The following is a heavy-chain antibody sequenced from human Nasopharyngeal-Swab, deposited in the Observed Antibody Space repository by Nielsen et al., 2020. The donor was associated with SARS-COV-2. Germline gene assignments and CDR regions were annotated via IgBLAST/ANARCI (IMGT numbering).Heavy chain of an antibody. Sequence: SETLSLTCTVSGYSISSGYYWAWIRHSPGKGLEWIGGVQSAGNTYYNPSLESRVTISKDSSKNQFSLMLRSVTAADTAVYYCARELSNTPKYNWFAPWGQGALVTVSS. D-gene: IGHD3-16*02. CDR3: ARELSNTPKYNWFAP. CDR2: VQSAGNT. CDR1: GYSISSGYY. V-gene: IGHV4-38-2*02. J-gene: IGHJ5*02.